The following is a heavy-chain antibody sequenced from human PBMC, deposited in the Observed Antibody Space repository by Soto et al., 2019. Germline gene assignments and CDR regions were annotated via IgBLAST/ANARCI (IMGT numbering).Heavy chain of an antibody. V-gene: IGHV4-34*01. D-gene: IGHD2-2*01. CDR1: GGSFSGYY. CDR2: INHSGST. Sequence: QVQLQQWGAGLLKPSETLSLTCAVYGGSFSGYYWSWIRQPPGEGLEWIGEINHSGSTNYNPSLKSRVTISVDTSKNQFSLKLSSVTAADTAVYYCAAIVVVPAAMYYFDYWGQGTLVTVSS. J-gene: IGHJ4*02. CDR3: AAIVVVPAAMYYFDY.